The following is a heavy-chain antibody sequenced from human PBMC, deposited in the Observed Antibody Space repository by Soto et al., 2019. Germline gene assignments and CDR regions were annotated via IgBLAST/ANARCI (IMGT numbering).Heavy chain of an antibody. CDR2: IYYSGST. D-gene: IGHD3-22*01. CDR3: ARTSYDSSGTAADP. V-gene: IGHV4-31*03. J-gene: IGHJ5*02. Sequence: QVQLQESGPGLVKPSQTLSLTCTVSGGSISSGGYYWSWIRQHPGKGLEWIGYIYYSGSTYYNPSLKTRVTISVDTSKNQFSRKLSSVTAADTAVYYCARTSYDSSGTAADPWGQGTLVTVSS. CDR1: GGSISSGGYY.